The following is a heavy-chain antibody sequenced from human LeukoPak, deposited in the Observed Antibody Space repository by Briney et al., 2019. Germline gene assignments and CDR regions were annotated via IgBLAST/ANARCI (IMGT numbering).Heavy chain of an antibody. V-gene: IGHV3-7*04. CDR2: IKEDGSVN. J-gene: IGHJ6*02. Sequence: GGSLRLSCAASGFTLSIYWMTWVRQAPGKGLEWVANIKEDGSVNYYVDSVKGRFTISRDNAKKSLYLQMNNLRGEDTAVYFCARGWKLSLDVWGEGTTV. D-gene: IGHD1-1*01. CDR1: GFTLSIYW. CDR3: ARGWKLSLDV.